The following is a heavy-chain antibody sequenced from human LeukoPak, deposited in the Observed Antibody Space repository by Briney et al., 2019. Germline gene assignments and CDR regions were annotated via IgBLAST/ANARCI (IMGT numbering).Heavy chain of an antibody. CDR2: IYTSGST. CDR1: GGSISSYY. J-gene: IGHJ4*02. V-gene: IGHV4-4*07. CDR3: ARDRWFGESHYFDY. Sequence: SETLSLTCTVSGGSISSYYWSWIRQPAGKGLEWIGRIYTSGSTNYNPSLKSRVTMSVDTSKNQFSLNLSSVTAADTAVYYCARDRWFGESHYFDYWGQGTLVTVSS. D-gene: IGHD3-10*01.